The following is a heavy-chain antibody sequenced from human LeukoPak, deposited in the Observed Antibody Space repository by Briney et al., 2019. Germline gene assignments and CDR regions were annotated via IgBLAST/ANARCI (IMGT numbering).Heavy chain of an antibody. CDR1: GYSISNCYH. Sequence: PSETLSLTCTVLGYSISNCYHWCWIRHPPGKVLEWIGSMYHSGSTYYNPSLKSRVTMSVDTSKNQFSVKLSSVTAADTAVYYCARDEYYYDSSGYYYFLYWGQGTLVTVSS. D-gene: IGHD3-22*01. J-gene: IGHJ4*02. CDR2: MYHSGST. CDR3: ARDEYYYDSSGYYYFLY. V-gene: IGHV4-38-2*02.